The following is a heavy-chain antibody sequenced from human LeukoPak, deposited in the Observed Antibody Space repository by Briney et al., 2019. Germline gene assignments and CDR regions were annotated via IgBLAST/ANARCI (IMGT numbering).Heavy chain of an antibody. Sequence: GGSLRLSCAASGFTFSSYWMNWVRQAPGKGLEWVANIQQDGSVAYYLDSVRGRFTISRDNAKNSTYLQMNSLRADDTAIYFCSNGIYDSSYWGQGTLVTVSS. V-gene: IGHV3-7*01. CDR3: SNGIYDSSY. CDR1: GFTFSSYW. D-gene: IGHD6-6*01. CDR2: IQQDGSVA. J-gene: IGHJ4*02.